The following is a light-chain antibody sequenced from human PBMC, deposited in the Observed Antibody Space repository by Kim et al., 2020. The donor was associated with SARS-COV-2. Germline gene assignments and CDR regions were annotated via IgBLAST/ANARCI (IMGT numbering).Light chain of an antibody. CDR3: CSYAGSYTLV. Sequence: GQYVTISCTGTSSNVGGYNYVSWYQQHPGKAPKLMIYDVCKRPSGVPDRFSGSKSGNTASLTISGLQAEDEADYYCCSYAGSYTLVFGGGTQLTVL. V-gene: IGLV2-11*01. CDR1: SSNVGGYNY. CDR2: DVC. J-gene: IGLJ2*01.